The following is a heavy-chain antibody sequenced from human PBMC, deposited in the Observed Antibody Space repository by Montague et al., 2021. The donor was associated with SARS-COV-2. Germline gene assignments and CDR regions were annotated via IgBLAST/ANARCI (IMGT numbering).Heavy chain of an antibody. CDR2: INHSGSA. CDR3: ARMRWLRSEGGYYYGMDV. J-gene: IGHJ6*02. CDR1: GGSFNDYY. D-gene: IGHD5-12*01. Sequence: SETLSLTCAVYGGSFNDYYWSWIRQAPGKGLEWIGEINHSGSAKYNPYNPSLKSRVTISVDKSKNQFSLKLSSVTAADTAVYYCARMRWLRSEGGYYYGMDVWGQGTTVTVSS. V-gene: IGHV4-34*01.